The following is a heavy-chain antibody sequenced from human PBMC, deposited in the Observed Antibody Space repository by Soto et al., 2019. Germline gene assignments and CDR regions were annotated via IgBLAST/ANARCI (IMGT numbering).Heavy chain of an antibody. CDR1: GYTITELS. CDR3: ETFWSGYPYFDY. V-gene: IGHV1-24*01. J-gene: IGHJ4*02. D-gene: IGHD3-3*01. CDR2: FEPEDGET. Sequence: QVQLVQSGAEVKKPGAAVKVSCKVSGYTITELSMHWVRQAPGKGLEWMGGFEPEDGETIYAQKFQGRVTMTEDTSTDTAYMELSSLRSEDTAVYYCETFWSGYPYFDYWGQGTLVTVSS.